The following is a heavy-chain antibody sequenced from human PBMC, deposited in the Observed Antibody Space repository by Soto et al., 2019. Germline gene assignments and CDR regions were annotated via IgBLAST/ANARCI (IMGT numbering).Heavy chain of an antibody. CDR3: ARENCRGGSCFGMDV. CDR2: MYNTGNT. CDR1: GGSISSDH. Sequence: QVQLQQSGPRLVKPSETLSLTCSVSGGSISSDHWTWIRQPPGKGLEWIGYMYNTGNTNYNPSLKSRITISVDTSKNELSLKMSSVTPADTAVYYCARENCRGGSCFGMDVWGQGTTVTVSS. D-gene: IGHD2-15*01. J-gene: IGHJ6*02. V-gene: IGHV4-59*01.